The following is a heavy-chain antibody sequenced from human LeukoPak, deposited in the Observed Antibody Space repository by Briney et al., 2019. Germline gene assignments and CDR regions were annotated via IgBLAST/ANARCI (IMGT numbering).Heavy chain of an antibody. CDR2: IIPILGIA. CDR3: ATVHRWMATESFDY. CDR1: GGTFSSYA. V-gene: IGHV1-69*04. Sequence: SVMVSCKASGGTFSSYAISWVRQAPGQGLEWMGRIIPILGIANYAQKFQGRVTITADKSTSTAYMELSSLRSEDTAVYYCATVHRWMATESFDYWGQGTLVTVSS. J-gene: IGHJ4*02. D-gene: IGHD5-24*01.